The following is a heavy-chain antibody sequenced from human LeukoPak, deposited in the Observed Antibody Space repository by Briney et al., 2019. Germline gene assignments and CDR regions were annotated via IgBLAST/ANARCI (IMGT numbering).Heavy chain of an antibody. V-gene: IGHV4-34*01. CDR3: ARGYYYSSGRHYMDV. D-gene: IGHD3-10*01. CDR1: GGSFSGYY. CDR2: INHSGST. J-gene: IGHJ6*03. Sequence: SETLSLTWAVYGGSFSGYYWSWIRQPPGKGLEWIGEINHSGSTNYNPPLKSRVTISVDTPKNQFSLKLSSVTAADTAVYYCARGYYYSSGRHYMDVWGKGTTVTVS.